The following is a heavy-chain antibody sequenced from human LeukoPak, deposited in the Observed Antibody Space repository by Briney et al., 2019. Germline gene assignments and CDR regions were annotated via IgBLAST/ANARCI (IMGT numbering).Heavy chain of an antibody. J-gene: IGHJ4*02. CDR3: ASPFGSGGYFDY. V-gene: IGHV1-69*13. CDR2: IIPIFGTA. D-gene: IGHD3-16*01. Sequence: SVKVSCKASGGTFSGYAISWVRQAPGQGLEWMGGIIPIFGTANYAQKFQGRVTITADESTSTAYMELSSLRSEDTAVYYCASPFGSGGYFDYWGQGTLVTVSS. CDR1: GGTFSGYA.